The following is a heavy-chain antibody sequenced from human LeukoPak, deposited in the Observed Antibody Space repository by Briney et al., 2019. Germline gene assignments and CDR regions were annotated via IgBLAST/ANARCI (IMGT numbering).Heavy chain of an antibody. Sequence: GGSLRLSCAASGFTVSDNYMTWVRQDPGKGLEWVSSIYNTGATHYAESVKGRFTISRDNSKNTLFLQMNSLRAEDMAVYYCARIEWERLGRAFDIWGQGTMVTVSS. CDR3: ARIEWERLGRAFDI. D-gene: IGHD1-26*01. J-gene: IGHJ3*02. CDR2: IYNTGAT. V-gene: IGHV3-53*01. CDR1: GFTVSDNY.